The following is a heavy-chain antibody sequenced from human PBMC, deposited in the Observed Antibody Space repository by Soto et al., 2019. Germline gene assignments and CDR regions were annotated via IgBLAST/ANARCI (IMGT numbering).Heavy chain of an antibody. CDR3: ARNVDSAMVTFDY. V-gene: IGHV4-59*01. Sequence: SETLSLTCTVSGGSISSYYWSWIRQPPGKGLEWIGYIYYSGSTNYNPSLKSRVTISVDTSKNQFSLKLSSVTAADTAVYYCARNVDSAMVTFDYWGQGTLVTVS. CDR1: GGSISSYY. CDR2: IYYSGST. J-gene: IGHJ4*02. D-gene: IGHD5-18*01.